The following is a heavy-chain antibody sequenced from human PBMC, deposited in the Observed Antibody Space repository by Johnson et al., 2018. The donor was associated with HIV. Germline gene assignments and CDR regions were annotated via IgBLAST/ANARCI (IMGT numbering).Heavy chain of an antibody. CDR3: ARRGYSSSGGAFDI. CDR2: ISYDGSNK. CDR1: GFTFSSYA. Sequence: QVQLVESGGGVVQPGRSLRLSCAASGFTFSSYAMHWVRQAPGKGLEWVAVISYDGSNKYYADSVKGRFTISRDNSKNTLYLQMNSLRAEDTAVYYCARRGYSSSGGAFDIWGQGTTVTVSS. D-gene: IGHD6-6*01. V-gene: IGHV3-30-3*01. J-gene: IGHJ3*02.